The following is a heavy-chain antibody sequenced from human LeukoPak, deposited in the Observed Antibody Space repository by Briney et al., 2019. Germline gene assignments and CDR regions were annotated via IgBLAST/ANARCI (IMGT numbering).Heavy chain of an antibody. J-gene: IGHJ4*02. D-gene: IGHD3-10*01. Sequence: PGGSLRLSCAASGFTVSSNYMSWLRQAPGKGLEWVSVIYSGGSTYYADSVKGRFTISRDNSKNTLYLQMNSLRAEDTAVYYCARMGNWFGELLQGEFDYWGQGTLVTVSS. CDR2: IYSGGST. CDR3: ARMGNWFGELLQGEFDY. CDR1: GFTVSSNY. V-gene: IGHV3-53*01.